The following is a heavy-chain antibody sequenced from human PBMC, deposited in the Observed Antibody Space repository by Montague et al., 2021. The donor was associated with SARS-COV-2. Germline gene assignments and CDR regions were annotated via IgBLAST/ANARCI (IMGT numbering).Heavy chain of an antibody. CDR2: ISSSGSTI. CDR1: GFTFSSHE. Sequence: SLRLSCAASGFTFSSHEMNWVRQAPGKGLEWVSYISSSGSTIYYADSVKGRFAISRDNAKNSLYLQMNSLRAEDTAVYYCARRGYCSSTSCWALDYWGQGTLVTVSS. CDR3: ARRGYCSSTSCWALDY. D-gene: IGHD2-2*01. V-gene: IGHV3-48*03. J-gene: IGHJ4*02.